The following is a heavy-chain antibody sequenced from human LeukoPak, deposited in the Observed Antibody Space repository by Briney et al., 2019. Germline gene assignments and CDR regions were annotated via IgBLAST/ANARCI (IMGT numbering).Heavy chain of an antibody. CDR1: GLTVSSNY. J-gene: IGHJ3*02. V-gene: IGHV3-66*01. Sequence: TGRSLRLSCPASGLTVSSNYMSCVRLAPGKGLEWDSVIDAGGSTYYAESVKGRFTISRDNSNNTLYLQMNSLRAEDTAVYYCARETYYYDSSGYFAFDIWAKGQWSPSLQ. D-gene: IGHD3-22*01. CDR2: IDAGGST. CDR3: ARETYYYDSSGYFAFDI.